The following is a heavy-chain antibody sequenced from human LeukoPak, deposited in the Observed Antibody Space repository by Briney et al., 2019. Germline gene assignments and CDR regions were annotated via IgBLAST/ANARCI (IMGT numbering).Heavy chain of an antibody. Sequence: SETLSLTCTVTGASISSHYWCWIRQTPGTGLDGIGDIYDRGSTTYNPSLKSRVSISVDTSRNQFSLNLRSVTAADTAVYYCAKIEVGRFDPWGQGTLVTVSS. J-gene: IGHJ5*02. D-gene: IGHD1-26*01. CDR3: AKIEVGRFDP. V-gene: IGHV4-59*11. CDR1: GASISSHY. CDR2: IYDRGST.